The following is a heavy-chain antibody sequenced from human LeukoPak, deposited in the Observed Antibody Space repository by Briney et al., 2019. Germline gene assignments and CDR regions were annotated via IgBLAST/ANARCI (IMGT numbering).Heavy chain of an antibody. D-gene: IGHD2/OR15-2a*01. CDR1: GFIFSNYG. Sequence: GGSLRLSCVASGFIFSNYGMTWVRQAPGKGLEWVATISSFGTDYADSVEGRFTISRDNSKNTLYLQMNSLRGDDSGLYYCVAAGGNRSWSQGSPVTVSS. CDR3: VAAGGNRS. V-gene: IGHV3-23*01. J-gene: IGHJ4*02. CDR2: ISSFGT.